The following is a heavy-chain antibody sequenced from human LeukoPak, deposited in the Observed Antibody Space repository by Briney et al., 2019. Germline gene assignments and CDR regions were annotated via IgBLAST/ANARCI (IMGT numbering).Heavy chain of an antibody. CDR2: IYSGGST. V-gene: IGHV3-53*01. CDR1: GFTVNGNY. J-gene: IGHJ4*02. D-gene: IGHD7-27*01. Sequence: GGSLRLSCAASGFTVNGNYMSWVRQAPGKGLEWVSVIYSGGSTYYADSVKGRFTISRDNSKNTLYLQMSSLRAEDTAVYYCARERRHWGPGFDYWGQGTLVTVSS. CDR3: ARERRHWGPGFDY.